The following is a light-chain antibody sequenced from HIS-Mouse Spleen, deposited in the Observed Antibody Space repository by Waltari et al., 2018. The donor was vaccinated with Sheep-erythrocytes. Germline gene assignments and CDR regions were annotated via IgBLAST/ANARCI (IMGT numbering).Light chain of an antibody. CDR2: EDS. Sequence: SYELTQPTSVSVSPGQTARITRSGDALPKKYAYWYQQKSGQAPVLVIYEDSKRPSGIPERFSGSSSGTMATLTISGAQVEDEADYYCYSTDSSGNGVFGGGTKLTVL. CDR1: ALPKKY. V-gene: IGLV3-10*01. CDR3: YSTDSSGNGV. J-gene: IGLJ2*01.